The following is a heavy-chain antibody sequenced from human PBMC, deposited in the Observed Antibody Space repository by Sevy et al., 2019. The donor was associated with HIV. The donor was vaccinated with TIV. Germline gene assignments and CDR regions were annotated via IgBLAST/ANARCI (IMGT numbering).Heavy chain of an antibody. J-gene: IGHJ6*02. CDR3: VAEPPSGGHGNYHYGLDL. Sequence: GGSLRLSCTVSGFIFGDYDMHWVRQAPGKGLEWVSLILDRGDQTFYGESVKGRSTISRDKAKNTLYLQMSRLRREDTAVYYCVAEPPSGGHGNYHYGLDLWGQGTTVTVSS. CDR2: ILDRGDQT. V-gene: IGHV3-30*03. D-gene: IGHD3-16*01. CDR1: GFIFGDYD.